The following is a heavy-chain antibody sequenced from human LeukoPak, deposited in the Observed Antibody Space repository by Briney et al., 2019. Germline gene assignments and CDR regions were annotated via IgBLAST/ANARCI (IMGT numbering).Heavy chain of an antibody. Sequence: PSETLSLTCTVSGGSISSYYWSWIRQPPGKGLERIGYIYYSGSTNYNPSLKSRVTISVDTSKNQFSLKLSSVTAADTAVYYCARGEIAAAGTIDYWGQGTLVTVSS. CDR2: IYYSGST. D-gene: IGHD6-13*01. V-gene: IGHV4-59*01. J-gene: IGHJ4*02. CDR3: ARGEIAAAGTIDY. CDR1: GGSISSYY.